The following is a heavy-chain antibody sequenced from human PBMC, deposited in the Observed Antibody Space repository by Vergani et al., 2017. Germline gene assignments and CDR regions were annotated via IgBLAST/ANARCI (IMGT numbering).Heavy chain of an antibody. Sequence: QVQLVQSGAEVKKPGASVKVSCKASGGTFSSYAISWVRQAPGQGLEWMGRIIPILGIANYAQKFQGRVTITADKSTSTAYMELSSLRSEDTAVYYCAREADRGDGYNSRGRAFDIWGQGTMVTVSS. CDR1: GGTFSSYA. V-gene: IGHV1-69*04. D-gene: IGHD5-24*01. J-gene: IGHJ3*02. CDR2: IIPILGIA. CDR3: AREADRGDGYNSRGRAFDI.